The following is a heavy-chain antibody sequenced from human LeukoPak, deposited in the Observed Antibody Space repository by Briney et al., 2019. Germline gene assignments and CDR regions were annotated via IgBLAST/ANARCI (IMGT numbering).Heavy chain of an antibody. CDR1: GGSISSYY. Sequence: PSETLSLTCTVSGGSISSYYWSWIRQPPGKGLEWIGYIYYSGSTNYNPSLKSRVTISVDTSKNQFSLKLSSVTAADTAVYYCARQGLRRNWFDPWGQGTLVTVSP. CDR2: IYYSGST. CDR3: ARQGLRRNWFDP. D-gene: IGHD5-12*01. J-gene: IGHJ5*02. V-gene: IGHV4-59*08.